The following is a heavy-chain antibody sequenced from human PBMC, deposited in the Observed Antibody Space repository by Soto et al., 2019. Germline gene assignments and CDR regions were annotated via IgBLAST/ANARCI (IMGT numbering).Heavy chain of an antibody. CDR1: GFTFSSYA. V-gene: IGHV3-23*01. D-gene: IGHD5-18*01. CDR3: AKGPIQGYFDD. Sequence: SGGSLRLSCAASGFTFSSYAMSWVRQAPGKGLEWASAISGSGGSTYYADSVKGRFTISRDNPKNTLYLQMNSLRAEDTAVYYCAKGPIQGYFDDWGQGTLVTVSS. CDR2: ISGSGGST. J-gene: IGHJ4*02.